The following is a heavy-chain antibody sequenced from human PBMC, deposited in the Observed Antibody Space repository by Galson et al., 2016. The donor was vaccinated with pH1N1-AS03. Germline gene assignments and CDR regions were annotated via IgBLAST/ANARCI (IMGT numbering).Heavy chain of an antibody. V-gene: IGHV3-7*01. J-gene: IGHJ4*02. CDR3: TSGMVEHDY. CDR1: GFRFIDYW. D-gene: IGHD3-10*01. CDR2: IDQDGSEK. Sequence: SLRLSCAASGFRFIDYWMTWVRQAPGKGLEWVANIDQDGSEKYYMDSVEGRFTISRDNAKNSLSLQMSSLRTEDTAVYYCTSGMVEHDYWGQGTLVTVSS.